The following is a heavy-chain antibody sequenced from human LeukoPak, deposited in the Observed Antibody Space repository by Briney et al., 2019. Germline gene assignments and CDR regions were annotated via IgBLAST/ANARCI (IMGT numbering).Heavy chain of an antibody. V-gene: IGHV3-33*01. D-gene: IGHD5-24*01. CDR2: IWYDGSNK. Sequence: PGGSLRLSCAASGFTFSSYGMHWVRKAPGRGLEWVAVIWYDGSNKYYADSVKGRFTISRDNSKNTLYLQMNSLRAEDTAVYYCARDCGRWLQLTDFDYWGQGTLVTVSS. J-gene: IGHJ4*02. CDR3: ARDCGRWLQLTDFDY. CDR1: GFTFSSYG.